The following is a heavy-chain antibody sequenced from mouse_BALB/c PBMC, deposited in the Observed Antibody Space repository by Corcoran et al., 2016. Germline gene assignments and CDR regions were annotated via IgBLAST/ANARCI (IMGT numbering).Heavy chain of an antibody. J-gene: IGHJ2*01. V-gene: IGHV1S136*01. Sequence: EVQLQQSGPELVKPGASVKMSCKASGYTFTSYVMHWVKQRPGQSLEWIGYINPYNDGTKYNEKFKGKATLTSDKSSSTAYMELSSLTSEDSAVYYCAITTSFDYVDYWGQGTTLTVSS. D-gene: IGHD1-2*01. CDR3: AITTSFDYVDY. CDR2: INPYNDGT. CDR1: GYTFTSYV.